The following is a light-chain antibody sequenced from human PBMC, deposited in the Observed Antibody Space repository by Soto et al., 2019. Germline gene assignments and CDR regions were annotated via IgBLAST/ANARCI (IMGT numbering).Light chain of an antibody. CDR2: AAY. J-gene: IGKJ4*01. CDR1: QSIRNY. V-gene: IGKV1-39*01. Sequence: DIQMTQSPSSLSASVGDRVTITCQASQSIRNYLDWYQQKPGKAPKLLIYAAYSLESGVPSRFGGGGSGADFTLTISSLQPEDFATYYCQQSYSTPLTFGGGTKVEIK. CDR3: QQSYSTPLT.